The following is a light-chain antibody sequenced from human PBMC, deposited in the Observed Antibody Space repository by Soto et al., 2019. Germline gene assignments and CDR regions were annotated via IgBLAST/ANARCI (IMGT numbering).Light chain of an antibody. Sequence: IVMTQSPATLSVSPGERATLSCRASQSVNSNLAWYQQKPGQAPRLLIFGASTRATGFPARFSGSGSGTQFTLTISSLQSEDSAVYSCLQYNNWPYTFGQGTKLEIQ. CDR2: GAS. J-gene: IGKJ2*01. CDR3: LQYNNWPYT. CDR1: QSVNSN. V-gene: IGKV3-15*01.